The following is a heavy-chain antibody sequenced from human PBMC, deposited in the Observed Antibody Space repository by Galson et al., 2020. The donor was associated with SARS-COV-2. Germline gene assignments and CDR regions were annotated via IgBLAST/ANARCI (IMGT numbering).Heavy chain of an antibody. CDR2: INPNSGGT. Sequence: GESLKISCKASGYTFTGYYMHWVRQAPGQGLEWMGWINPNSGGTNYAQKFQGRVTMTRDTSISTAYMELSRLRSDDTAVYYCARDPGFRWLAEALRGIPDYWGQGTLVTVSS. J-gene: IGHJ4*02. CDR1: GYTFTGYY. V-gene: IGHV1-2*02. CDR3: ARDPGFRWLAEALRGIPDY. D-gene: IGHD3-22*01.